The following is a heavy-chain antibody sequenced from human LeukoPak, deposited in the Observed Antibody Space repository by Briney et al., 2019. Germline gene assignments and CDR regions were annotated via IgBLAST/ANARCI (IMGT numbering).Heavy chain of an antibody. V-gene: IGHV3-11*01. CDR1: GFTFSDYY. D-gene: IGHD1-26*01. CDR3: ARRWELRYYYYYGMDV. Sequence: GGSLRLSCAASGFTFSDYYMSWIRQAPGRGLEWVSYISSSGSTIYYADSVKGRFTISRDNAKNSLYLQMKSLRAEDTAVYYCARRWELRYYYYYGMDVWGQGTTVTVSS. CDR2: ISSSGSTI. J-gene: IGHJ6*02.